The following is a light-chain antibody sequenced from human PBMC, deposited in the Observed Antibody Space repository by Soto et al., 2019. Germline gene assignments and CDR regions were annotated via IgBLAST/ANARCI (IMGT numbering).Light chain of an antibody. Sequence: QSVLAQPASVSGSPGQSITISCTVTSSDVGAYNSVSWYQQHPHRAPQVIIYKGTQRPSGVSNRFSGSTSGNAASLTISALQADDEADYFFCSSAPESTYVFGTGTKVTLL. J-gene: IGLJ1*01. CDR3: CSSAPESTYV. CDR1: SSDVGAYNS. CDR2: KGT. V-gene: IGLV2-23*01.